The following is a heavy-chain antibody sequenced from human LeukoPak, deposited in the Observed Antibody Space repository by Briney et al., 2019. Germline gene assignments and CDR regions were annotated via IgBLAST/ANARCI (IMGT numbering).Heavy chain of an antibody. Sequence: PSETLSLTCTVSGGSFSSHYWSWIRQPPGKGLEWIEYISYIGSTNYNPSLKSRVTISVDTSKKQFSLKLSSVTAADTAVYYCARDPTTVTKGLDVWGQGTMVTVSS. CDR1: GGSFSSHY. CDR3: ARDPTTVTKGLDV. CDR2: ISYIGST. D-gene: IGHD4-17*01. V-gene: IGHV4-59*11. J-gene: IGHJ3*01.